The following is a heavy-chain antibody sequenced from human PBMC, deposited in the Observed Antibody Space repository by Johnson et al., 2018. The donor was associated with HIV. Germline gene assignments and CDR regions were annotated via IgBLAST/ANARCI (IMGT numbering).Heavy chain of an antibody. Sequence: VQLVESGGGLVQPGGSLRLSCAASGFTFSSYAMSWVRQAPGKGLEWVSGISGSGGSTYYADSVKGRFHISRDNSKNTLYLQMNKLRAEDTAVYFCASQVRGLRLGVDAFDIWGQGTMVTVSS. D-gene: IGHD3-16*01. J-gene: IGHJ3*02. CDR1: GFTFSSYA. V-gene: IGHV3-23*04. CDR3: ASQVRGLRLGVDAFDI. CDR2: ISGSGGST.